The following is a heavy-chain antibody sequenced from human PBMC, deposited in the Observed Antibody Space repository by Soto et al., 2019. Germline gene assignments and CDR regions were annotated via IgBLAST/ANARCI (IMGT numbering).Heavy chain of an antibody. CDR1: GLDFSDSY. CDR2: ISSNSVHT. Sequence: QVQLVESGGGLVKPGGSLRLSCAVSGLDFSDSYMSWIRQAPGKGLEWISYISSNSVHTDYIDSVKGRFTISRDNAKTSLYLHTTNVRADDTGVYYCARTFGGPFGALGQGTRVTVSS. J-gene: IGHJ5*02. V-gene: IGHV3-11*05. CDR3: ARTFGGPFGA. D-gene: IGHD3-10*01.